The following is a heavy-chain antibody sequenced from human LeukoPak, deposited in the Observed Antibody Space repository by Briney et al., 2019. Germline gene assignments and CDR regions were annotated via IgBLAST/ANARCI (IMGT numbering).Heavy chain of an antibody. V-gene: IGHV4-30-2*01. J-gene: IGHJ4*02. CDR1: GGSISSGGYS. CDR2: IYHSGST. D-gene: IGHD3-22*01. CDR3: ASISYYYDSSGLNDY. Sequence: SETLSLTCAVSGGSISSGGYSWSWIRQPPGKGLEWIGYIYHSGSTYYNPSLKSRVTISVDRSKNQFSLKLSSVTAADTAVYYCASISYYYDSSGLNDYWGQGTLVTVSS.